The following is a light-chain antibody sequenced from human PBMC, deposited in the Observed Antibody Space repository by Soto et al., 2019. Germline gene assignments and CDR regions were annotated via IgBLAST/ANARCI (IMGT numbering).Light chain of an antibody. Sequence: QSVLTQPPSVSAAPGQKVTISCSGSSSNIGSHFVSWYQHFPGTAPQLLIYDNNERPSGIPDRFSGYKSGTSATLGITGLQNGDEADYYCGTWDSSLSDHVFGTGTKVTVL. CDR2: DNN. CDR3: GTWDSSLSDHV. J-gene: IGLJ1*01. V-gene: IGLV1-51*01. CDR1: SSNIGSHF.